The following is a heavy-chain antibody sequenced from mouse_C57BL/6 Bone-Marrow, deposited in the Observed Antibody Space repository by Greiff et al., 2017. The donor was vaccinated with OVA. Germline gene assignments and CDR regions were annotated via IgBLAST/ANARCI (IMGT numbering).Heavy chain of an antibody. CDR2: IDPENGDT. CDR3: TTTVVAFDY. D-gene: IGHD1-1*01. J-gene: IGHJ2*01. CDR1: GFNIKDDY. Sequence: VQLQQSGAELVRPGASVKLSCTASGFNIKDDYMHWVKLRPEQGLEWIGWIDPENGDTEYASKFQGKATITADTSSNTAYLQLSSLTSEDTAVYYCTTTVVAFDYWGQGTTLTVSS. V-gene: IGHV14-4*01.